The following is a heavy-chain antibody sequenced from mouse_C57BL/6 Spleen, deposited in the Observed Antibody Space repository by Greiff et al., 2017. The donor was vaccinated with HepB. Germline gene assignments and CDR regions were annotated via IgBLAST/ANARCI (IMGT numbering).Heavy chain of an antibody. Sequence: EVKVVESGEGLVKPGGSLKLSCAASGFTFSSYAMSWVRQTPEKRLEWVAYISSGGDYIYYADTVKGRFTISRDNARNTLYLQMSSLKSEDTAMYYCTRGEKLGQSFAYWGQGTLVTVSA. D-gene: IGHD4-1*01. J-gene: IGHJ3*01. CDR1: GFTFSSYA. CDR2: ISSGGDYI. V-gene: IGHV5-9-1*02. CDR3: TRGEKLGQSFAY.